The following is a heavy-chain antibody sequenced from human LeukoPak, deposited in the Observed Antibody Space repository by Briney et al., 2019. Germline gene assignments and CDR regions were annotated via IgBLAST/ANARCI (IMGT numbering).Heavy chain of an antibody. J-gene: IGHJ4*02. Sequence: GGSLRLSCAASGFTFSSYSMNWVRQAPGKGLEWVSSISSSSSYIYYADSVKGRFTISRDNAKNSLYLQMNSLRAEDTAVYYRARARVGLGYCSGGSCYGEAYWGQGTLVTVSS. CDR3: ARARVGLGYCSGGSCYGEAY. CDR1: GFTFSSYS. CDR2: ISSSSSYI. V-gene: IGHV3-21*01. D-gene: IGHD2-15*01.